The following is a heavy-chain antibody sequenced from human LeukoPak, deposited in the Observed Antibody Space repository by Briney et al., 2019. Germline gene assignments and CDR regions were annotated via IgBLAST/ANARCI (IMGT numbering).Heavy chain of an antibody. CDR1: GYTFTSYG. CDR2: ISACDGNT. Sequence: ASVKVSCKASGYTFTSYGMSWVRQAPGQGLEWMGLISACDGNTSYAQKLQGRVTMTTDTSTSTAYMELRSLRSEDTAVYYCARRRFLWELIGASSLPFDYWGPGNLVTVSS. D-gene: IGHD1-26*01. V-gene: IGHV1-18*01. J-gene: IGHJ4*02. CDR3: ARRRFLWELIGASSLPFDY.